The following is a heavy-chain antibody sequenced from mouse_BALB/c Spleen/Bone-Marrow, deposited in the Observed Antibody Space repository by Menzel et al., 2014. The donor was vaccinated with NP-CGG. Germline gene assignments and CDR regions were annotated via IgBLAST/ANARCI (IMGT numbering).Heavy chain of an antibody. CDR3: AGYDYYQAWFAC. V-gene: IGHV14-3*02. J-gene: IGHJ3*01. Sequence: EVQLQQSGAELVKPGASVKLSCTASGFNIKDTYMHWVKQRPEQGLEWIGRIDPANGNTKYDPKFQGKATITADTSSNTAYLQLSSLTSEDTAVYYCAGYDYYQAWFACWGQGTLVTVST. CDR1: GFNIKDTY. D-gene: IGHD2-4*01. CDR2: IDPANGNT.